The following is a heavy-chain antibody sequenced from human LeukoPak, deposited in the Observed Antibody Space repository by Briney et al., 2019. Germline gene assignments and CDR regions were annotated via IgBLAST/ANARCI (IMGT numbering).Heavy chain of an antibody. V-gene: IGHV4-34*01. CDR2: INHSGST. D-gene: IGHD2-2*01. CDR1: GGSFSGYY. Sequence: SETLSLTCAVSGGSFSGYYWSWIRQPPGKGLEWIGEINHSGSTNYNPSLKSRVTISVDTSKNQFSLKLSSVTAADTAVYYCARRVVPAVFAYYMDVWGKGTTVTVSS. J-gene: IGHJ6*03. CDR3: ARRVVPAVFAYYMDV.